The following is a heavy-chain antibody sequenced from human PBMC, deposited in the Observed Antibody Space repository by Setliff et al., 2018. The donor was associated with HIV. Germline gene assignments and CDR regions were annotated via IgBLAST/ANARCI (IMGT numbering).Heavy chain of an antibody. Sequence: KPSETLSLTCAVSGASISSSNWWSWVRQPPGKGLEWIGQIYHSGSTIYNPSLKTRVTISVDKSKNYFSLKMIPVTAADTAMYYCAGSIYNRDRFDYWGQGTLVTVSS. CDR1: GASISSSNW. V-gene: IGHV4-4*02. CDR2: IYHSGST. J-gene: IGHJ4*02. CDR3: AGSIYNRDRFDY. D-gene: IGHD1-1*01.